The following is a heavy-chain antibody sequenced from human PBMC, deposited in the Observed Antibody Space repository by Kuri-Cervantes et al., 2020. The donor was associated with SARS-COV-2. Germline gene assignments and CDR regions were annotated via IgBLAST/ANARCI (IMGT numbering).Heavy chain of an antibody. D-gene: IGHD3-10*01. CDR2: IGTAGDT. J-gene: IGHJ6*03. CDR1: GFTFSSYD. V-gene: IGHV3-13*03. CDR3: ARGEALYYYMDV. Sequence: GESLKISCAACGFTFSSYDMHWVRQATGKGLEWVSAIGTAGDTYYPGSVKGQFTISRENAKNSLYLQMNSLRAGDTAVYYCARGEALYYYMDVWGKGTTVTVSS.